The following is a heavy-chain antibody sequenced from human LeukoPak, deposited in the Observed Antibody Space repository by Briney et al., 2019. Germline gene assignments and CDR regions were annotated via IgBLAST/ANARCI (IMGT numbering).Heavy chain of an antibody. V-gene: IGHV4-4*07. D-gene: IGHD6-13*01. CDR3: ARGGIAAAGAGAFDI. CDR2: IYTSGST. CDR1: GGSISSYS. J-gene: IGHJ3*02. Sequence: SETLSLTCTVSGGSISSYSWSWIRQPAGKGLEWIGRIYTSGSTNYNPSLKSRVTISVDTSKNQFSLKLSSVTAADTAVYYCARGGIAAAGAGAFDIWGQGTMVTVSS.